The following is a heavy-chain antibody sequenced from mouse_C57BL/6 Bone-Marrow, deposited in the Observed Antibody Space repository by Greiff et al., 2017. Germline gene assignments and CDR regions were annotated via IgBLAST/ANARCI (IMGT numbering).Heavy chain of an antibody. CDR2: IYPSDSET. CDR3: GRGNYFDY. Sequence: QVQLQQPGAELVRPGSSVKLSCKASGYTFTSYWMDWVKQRPGQGLEWIGNIYPSDSETHYNQKFKDKATLTVDKSSSAAYMQLSSLTSEDSAVYYCGRGNYFDYGGQGTTLTVSS. CDR1: GYTFTSYW. V-gene: IGHV1-61*01. J-gene: IGHJ2*01.